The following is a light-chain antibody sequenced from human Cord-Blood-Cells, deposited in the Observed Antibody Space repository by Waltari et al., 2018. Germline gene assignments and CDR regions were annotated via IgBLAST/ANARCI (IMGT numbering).Light chain of an antibody. Sequence: DIQITPPQSSLSASVGDSVTITCRASQSISSYLNRYQQKPVKAPKLLIYAASSLQSGVPSRFSGSGSGTDFTLTISSLQPDDFATDDCQQSYSHFGPGTKVDIK. J-gene: IGKJ3*01. V-gene: IGKV1-39*01. CDR1: QSISSY. CDR2: AAS. CDR3: QQSYSH.